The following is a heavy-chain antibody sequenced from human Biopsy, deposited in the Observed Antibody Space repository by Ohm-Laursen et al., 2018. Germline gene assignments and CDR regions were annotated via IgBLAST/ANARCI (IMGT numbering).Heavy chain of an antibody. V-gene: IGHV4-59*13. CDR3: ARDRGYYSDRTVPGYFDL. J-gene: IGHJ2*01. CDR1: GDSISSYY. CDR2: VYYTGST. Sequence: TLSLTCTVSGDSISSYYWSWIRQPPGKGLQWIGYVYYTGSTDYNPSLQSRVTISVDTSKNHFSLRLRSVTPADTAIYYCARDRGYYSDRTVPGYFDLWGRGTLVTDSS. D-gene: IGHD3-22*01.